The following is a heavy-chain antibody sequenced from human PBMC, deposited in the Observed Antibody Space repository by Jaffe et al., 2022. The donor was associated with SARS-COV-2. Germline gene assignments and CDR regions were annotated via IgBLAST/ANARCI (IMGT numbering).Heavy chain of an antibody. J-gene: IGHJ4*02. V-gene: IGHV3-30*18. CDR3: AKDLSPQTGYSGGSSVGY. D-gene: IGHD2-15*01. CDR2: ISYDGSNK. Sequence: QVQLVESGGGVVQPGRSLRLSCAASGFTFSSYGMHWVRQAPGKGLEWVAVISYDGSNKYYADSVKGRFTISRDNSKNTLYLQMNSLRAEDTAVYYCAKDLSPQTGYSGGSSVGYWGQGTLVTVSS. CDR1: GFTFSSYG.